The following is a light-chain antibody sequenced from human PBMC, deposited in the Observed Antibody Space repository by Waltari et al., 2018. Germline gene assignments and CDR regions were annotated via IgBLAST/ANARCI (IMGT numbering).Light chain of an antibody. CDR3: NSYTSSRTWV. CDR1: SSDVGGYTY. Sequence: QSALTQPASVSGSPGQSITISCTGTSSDVGGYTYVSWYQPHPGKAPKLIIYDVSTRPSGTSNRFSGSKSGNTASLTISGLQAEDEADYYCNSYTSSRTWVFGGGTKLTVL. CDR2: DVS. J-gene: IGLJ3*02. V-gene: IGLV2-14*03.